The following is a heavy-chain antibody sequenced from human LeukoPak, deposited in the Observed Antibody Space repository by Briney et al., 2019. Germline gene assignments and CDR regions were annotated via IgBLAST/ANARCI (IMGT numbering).Heavy chain of an antibody. CDR2: ISYDGSNK. V-gene: IGHV3-30-3*01. J-gene: IGHJ4*02. Sequence: GGSLRLSCAASGFTFSNYAMHWVRQAPGKGLEWVAVISYDGSNKYYADSVKGRFTISRDNSKNTLYLQMNSLRAEDTAVYYCASFPDWGQGTLVTVSS. CDR3: ASFPD. CDR1: GFTFSNYA.